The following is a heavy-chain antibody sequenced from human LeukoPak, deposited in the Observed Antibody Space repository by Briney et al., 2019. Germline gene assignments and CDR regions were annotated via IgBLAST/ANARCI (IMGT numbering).Heavy chain of an antibody. J-gene: IGHJ1*01. CDR3: ARRRRGDYGYFQH. CDR2: INHSGST. CDR1: GVSISSSNYY. Sequence: PSETLSLTCTVSGVSISSSNYYWGWIRQPPGKGLEWIGEINHSGSTNYNPSLKSRVTISVDTSKNQFSLKLSSVIAADTAVYYCARRRRGDYGYFQHWGQGTLVTVSS. D-gene: IGHD4-17*01. V-gene: IGHV4-39*07.